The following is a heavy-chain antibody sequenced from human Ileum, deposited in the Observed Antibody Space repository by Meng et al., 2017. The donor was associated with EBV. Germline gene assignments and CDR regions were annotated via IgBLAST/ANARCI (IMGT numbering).Heavy chain of an antibody. D-gene: IGHD2-21*02. CDR1: GGSITSYSYY. CDR2: IYHTGST. CDR3: ARRDTAWFDP. J-gene: IGHJ5*02. V-gene: IGHV4-39*01. Sequence: QLHWQESAPGLVKPSETLSLTCSVSGGSITSYSYYWGWIRQPPGKGLEWIATIYHTGSTYYNPSLKSRVTISVDTSKNEFSLKVTSVTAADTALYYCARRDTAWFDPWGRGTLVTVSS.